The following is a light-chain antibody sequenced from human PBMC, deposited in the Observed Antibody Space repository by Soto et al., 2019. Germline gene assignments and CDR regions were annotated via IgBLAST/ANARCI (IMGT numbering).Light chain of an antibody. CDR1: QSVLSSSNNRNY. Sequence: DIVMTQSPDSLAVSLGERATINCKSSQSVLSSSNNRNYLAWYQQKLGQPPTLLIYWASTRESGVPDRFSGSGSGTDFTLTISSLQAEDVAIYYCQQYYSTPFTFGPGTKVDIK. CDR2: WAS. V-gene: IGKV4-1*01. J-gene: IGKJ3*01. CDR3: QQYYSTPFT.